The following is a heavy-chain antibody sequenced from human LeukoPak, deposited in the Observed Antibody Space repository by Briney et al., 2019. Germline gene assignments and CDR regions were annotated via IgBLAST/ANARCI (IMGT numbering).Heavy chain of an antibody. CDR2: INSDGSST. Sequence: GGSLRLSCAASGLTFSSYWMHWVRQAPGKGLVWVSRINSDGSSTSYADSVKGRFTISRDNAKNTLYLQMNSLRAEDTAVYYCARAPGYSSGWYRVDYWGQGTLVTVSS. V-gene: IGHV3-74*01. CDR1: GLTFSSYW. CDR3: ARAPGYSSGWYRVDY. D-gene: IGHD6-19*01. J-gene: IGHJ4*02.